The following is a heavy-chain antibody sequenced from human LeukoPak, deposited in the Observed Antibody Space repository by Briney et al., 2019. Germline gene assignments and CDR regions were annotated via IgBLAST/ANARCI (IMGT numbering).Heavy chain of an antibody. V-gene: IGHV3-23*01. CDR1: GFTFSSYA. D-gene: IGHD4-17*01. CDR2: ISGSGGST. Sequence: GGSLRLSCAASGFTFSSYAMSWVRQAPGKGLEWVSAISGSGGSTYYADSVRGRFTISRDNAKNTLYLQMNSLRAEDTAVYYCAKGPVYGDDYWGQGTLVTVSS. J-gene: IGHJ4*02. CDR3: AKGPVYGDDY.